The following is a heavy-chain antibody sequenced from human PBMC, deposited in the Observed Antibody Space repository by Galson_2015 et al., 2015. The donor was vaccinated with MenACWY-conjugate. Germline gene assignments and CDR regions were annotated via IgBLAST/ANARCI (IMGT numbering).Heavy chain of an antibody. D-gene: IGHD2-2*01. CDR1: GFTFSNYA. V-gene: IGHV3-23*01. J-gene: IGHJ4*02. CDR3: AKARAGLIRAAANY. Sequence: SLRLSCAASGFTFSNYAMSWVRQAPGKGLEWVSGITGSAGDTYYADSVKGRFTISRDNSKNTLYLQMYSLRAEDTAVYYCAKARAGLIRAAANYWGQGTLVTVSS. CDR2: ITGSAGDT.